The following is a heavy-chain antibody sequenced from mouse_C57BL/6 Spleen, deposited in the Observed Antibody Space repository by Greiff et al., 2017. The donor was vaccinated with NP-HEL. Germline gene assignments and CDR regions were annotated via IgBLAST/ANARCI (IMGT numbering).Heavy chain of an antibody. D-gene: IGHD1-2*01. CDR3: ARSYGPFDY. Sequence: EVMLVESGGGLVKPGGSLKLSCAASGFTFSDYGMHWVRQAPEKGLEWVAYISSGSSTIYYADTVKGRFTLSRDNPKNTLILQMTSLRSEDTAMYYGARSYGPFDYWGQGTTLTVSA. J-gene: IGHJ2*01. V-gene: IGHV5-17*01. CDR2: ISSGSSTI. CDR1: GFTFSDYG.